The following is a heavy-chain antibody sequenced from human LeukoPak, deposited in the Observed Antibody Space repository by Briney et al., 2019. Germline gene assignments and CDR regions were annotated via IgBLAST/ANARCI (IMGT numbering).Heavy chain of an antibody. V-gene: IGHV3-21*01. D-gene: IGHD2-2*01. CDR2: ISLSSTYI. CDR1: GFTFTNYA. Sequence: GGSLRLSCAASGFTFTNYAFNWVRQAPGKGLEWVSSISLSSTYIYYADSVRGRFTISRDNAKNSLYLQMNSLRAEDTAVYYCARVFISGIVVVPAAQINYYYYYYMDVWGKGTTVTVSS. J-gene: IGHJ6*03. CDR3: ARVFISGIVVVPAAQINYYYYYYMDV.